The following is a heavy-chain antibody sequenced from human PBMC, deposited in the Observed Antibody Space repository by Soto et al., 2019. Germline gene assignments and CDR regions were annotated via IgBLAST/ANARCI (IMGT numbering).Heavy chain of an antibody. CDR3: ARHGTAMVYYYYGMDV. CDR1: GGSISSSSYY. J-gene: IGHJ6*02. CDR2: IYYSGST. Sequence: PSETLSLTCTVSGGSISSSSYYWGWIRQPPGKGLEWIGSIYYSGSTYYNPSLKSRVTISVDTSKNQFSLKLSSVTAADTAVYYCARHGTAMVYYYYGMDVWGQGTTVTVSS. V-gene: IGHV4-39*01. D-gene: IGHD5-18*01.